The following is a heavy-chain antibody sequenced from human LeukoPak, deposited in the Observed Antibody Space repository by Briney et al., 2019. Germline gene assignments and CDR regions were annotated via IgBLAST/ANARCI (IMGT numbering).Heavy chain of an antibody. CDR3: ASYGDSGNY. D-gene: IGHD4-17*01. J-gene: IGHJ4*02. Sequence: SETLSLTCTVSGGSISSYYWSWIRQPPGKGLKWIGYIYYSGSTNYNPSLKSRVTISVDTSKNQFSLKLSSVTAADTAVYYCASYGDSGNYWGQGTLVTVPS. CDR2: IYYSGST. CDR1: GGSISSYY. V-gene: IGHV4-59*01.